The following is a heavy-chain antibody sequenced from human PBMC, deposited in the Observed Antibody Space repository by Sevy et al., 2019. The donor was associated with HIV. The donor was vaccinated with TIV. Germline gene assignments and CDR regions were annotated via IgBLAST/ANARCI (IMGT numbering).Heavy chain of an antibody. D-gene: IGHD5-12*01. CDR2: ITSKADDEQT. Sequence: GGSLRLSCAASGVTFSNAWMSWVRQAPGKGLEWVGRITSKADDEQTDYSAAVKGRFTISRDNSKNTLFLQMNSLKTEETAIYYCITDFRGYSAYDSFGYWGQGTLVTVSS. J-gene: IGHJ4*02. CDR1: GVTFSNAW. CDR3: ITDFRGYSAYDSFGY. V-gene: IGHV3-15*01.